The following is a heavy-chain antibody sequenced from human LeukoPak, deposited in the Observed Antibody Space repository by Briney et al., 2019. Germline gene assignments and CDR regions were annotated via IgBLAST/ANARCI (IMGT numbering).Heavy chain of an antibody. V-gene: IGHV3-48*04. D-gene: IGHD6-13*01. CDR3: ARALSQLEDY. J-gene: IGHJ4*02. Sequence: GGSLRLSCAASGFTFSSYSMNWVRPAPGKGLEWVSYISSSSSTIYYADSVKGRFTISRDNAKNSLYLQMNSLRAEDTAVYYCARALSQLEDYWGQGTLVTVSS. CDR2: ISSSSSTI. CDR1: GFTFSSYS.